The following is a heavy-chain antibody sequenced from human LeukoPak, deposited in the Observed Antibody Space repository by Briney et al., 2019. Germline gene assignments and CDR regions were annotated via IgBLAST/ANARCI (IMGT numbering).Heavy chain of an antibody. J-gene: IGHJ4*02. V-gene: IGHV4-4*02. D-gene: IGHD3-22*01. Sequence: SGTLSLTCTVPGDSINSLDLWSWVRQPPGKGLEWIGEMYLSGTTHSNPSVKSRVTISIDKSKNQFFLNLSSVTAADTAVYYCAGLVGRYSSGLYYYYFDYWGQGTLVTVSS. CDR3: AGLVGRYSSGLYYYYFDY. CDR2: MYLSGTT. CDR1: GDSINSLDL.